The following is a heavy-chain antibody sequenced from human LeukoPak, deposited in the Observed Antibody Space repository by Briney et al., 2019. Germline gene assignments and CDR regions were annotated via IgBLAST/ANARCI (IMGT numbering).Heavy chain of an antibody. V-gene: IGHV1-18*01. J-gene: IGHJ4*02. Sequence: ASVKVSCKASGYTFTSYGISWVRQAPGQGLEWMGWISAYNGNTNYAQKLQGRVTTTTDTSTSTAYMELRSLRSDDTAVYYCARDRVLLWFGEFPPGSYWGQGTLVTVSS. CDR3: ARDRVLLWFGEFPPGSY. CDR2: ISAYNGNT. CDR1: GYTFTSYG. D-gene: IGHD3-10*01.